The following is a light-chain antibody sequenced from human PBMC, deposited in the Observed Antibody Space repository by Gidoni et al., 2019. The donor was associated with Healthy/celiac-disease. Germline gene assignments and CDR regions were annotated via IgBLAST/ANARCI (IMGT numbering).Light chain of an antibody. CDR1: QSVSSSY. CDR2: GAS. Sequence: EIVLTQSPGTLSLSPGERATLSCRASQSVSSSYLAWYQQKPGQAPRLLIYGASSRATGIPDRFSGSVSGTYFTLTISRLEPEDFAVYYCQQYGSRFGQGTKVEIK. V-gene: IGKV3-20*01. J-gene: IGKJ1*01. CDR3: QQYGSR.